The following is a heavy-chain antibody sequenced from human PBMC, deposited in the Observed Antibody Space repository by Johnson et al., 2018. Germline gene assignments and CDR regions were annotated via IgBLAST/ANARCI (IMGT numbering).Heavy chain of an antibody. J-gene: IGHJ3*02. V-gene: IGHV3-23*04. D-gene: IGHD3-22*01. CDR1: GFTFSSYA. Sequence: VQLVESGGGLVQXGGSLRLSCAASGFTFSSYAMSWVRQAPGKGLEWVSAISGSGGSTYYADSVKGRFTISRDNSKNTLYLQMNSLRAEDTAVYYCAKDLKALKYYYDSSGSSDAFDIWGQGTMVTVSS. CDR2: ISGSGGST. CDR3: AKDLKALKYYYDSSGSSDAFDI.